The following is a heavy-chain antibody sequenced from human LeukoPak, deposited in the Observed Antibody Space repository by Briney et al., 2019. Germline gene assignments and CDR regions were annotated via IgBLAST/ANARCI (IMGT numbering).Heavy chain of an antibody. V-gene: IGHV3-23*01. J-gene: IGHJ4*02. D-gene: IGHD6-6*01. Sequence: GGSLRLSCAASGFTFSSYAMAWVRQAPGKGLEWVSAVGSSGGSTYYADSVKGRFTISRDNSKNTLYLQMNSLRAEDTAVYYCAAYSSCDYWGQGTLVTVSS. CDR3: AAYSSCDY. CDR1: GFTFSSYA. CDR2: VGSSGGST.